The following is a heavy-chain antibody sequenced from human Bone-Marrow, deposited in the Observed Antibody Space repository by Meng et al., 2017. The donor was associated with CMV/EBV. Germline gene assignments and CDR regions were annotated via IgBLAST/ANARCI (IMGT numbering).Heavy chain of an antibody. V-gene: IGHV3-7*01. J-gene: IGHJ4*02. CDR2: IKQDGSEK. CDR1: GFTFSSYW. Sequence: GESLKISCAASGFTFSSYWMSWVRQAPGKGLEWVANIKQDGSEKYYVDSVKGRFTISRDNAKNSLYLQMNSLRAEDTAVYYCERGATPDYWGQGKLVTVSS. CDR3: ERGATPDY.